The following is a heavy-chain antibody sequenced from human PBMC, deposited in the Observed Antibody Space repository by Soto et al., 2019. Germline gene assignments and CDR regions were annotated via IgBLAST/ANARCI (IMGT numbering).Heavy chain of an antibody. CDR3: ARSRGSDGYYYVDY. J-gene: IGHJ4*02. Sequence: QVQLVESGGGVVQPERSLRLSCAASGFTLKNYAMHWFRQAPGKGLEWVTVISTDGNKAYYTDSVKGRFTVSRDNSRNTLYLQMNSLTSADTAVYFCARSRGSDGYYYVDYWGQGTLVTVSS. V-gene: IGHV3-30*04. D-gene: IGHD3-16*01. CDR2: ISTDGNKA. CDR1: GFTLKNYA.